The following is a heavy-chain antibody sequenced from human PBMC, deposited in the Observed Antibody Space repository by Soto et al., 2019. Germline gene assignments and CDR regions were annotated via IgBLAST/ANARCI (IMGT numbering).Heavy chain of an antibody. CDR2: IYPGDSDT. D-gene: IGHD3-3*01. CDR3: ARGGVSTRTFDY. V-gene: IGHV5-51*01. CDR1: GYRFSSYW. J-gene: IGHJ4*02. Sequence: GESLKISCKGSGYRFSSYWIAWVRQMPGKGLERMGIIYPGDSDTRYRPSFQGQVTISADKSISSAYLQWSSLRASDTAMYYCARGGVSTRTFDYWGQGTPVTVSS.